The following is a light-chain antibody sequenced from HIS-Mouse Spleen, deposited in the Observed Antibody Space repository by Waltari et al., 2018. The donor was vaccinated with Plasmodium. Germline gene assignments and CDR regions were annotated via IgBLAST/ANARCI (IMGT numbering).Light chain of an antibody. J-gene: IGLJ3*02. CDR3: YSTDSSGNHRV. CDR2: EDS. CDR1: AFPKKY. Sequence: SYELTQPPSVSVSPGQTARITCSGDAFPKKYAYWYQQKSGQAPVLVIYEDSKRPAGIPGRSSGSNSGRMATLTISGAQVEDEADYDCYSTDSSGNHRVFGGGTKLTVL. V-gene: IGLV3-10*01.